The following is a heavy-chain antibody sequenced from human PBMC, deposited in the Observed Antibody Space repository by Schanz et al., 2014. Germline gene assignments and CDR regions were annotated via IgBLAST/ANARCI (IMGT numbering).Heavy chain of an antibody. CDR3: ANNWNLDY. Sequence: EVQLVESGGGLVQPGGSLRLSCGSSGFTFSPYWMHWVRQAPGKGLEWVSAISGRDGSTYYADSVRGRFTISRDNSKNTLYLQMNSLRAEDTAVYYCANNWNLDYWGQGTLVTGSS. CDR2: ISGRDGST. J-gene: IGHJ4*02. CDR1: GFTFSPYW. D-gene: IGHD1-20*01. V-gene: IGHV3-23*04.